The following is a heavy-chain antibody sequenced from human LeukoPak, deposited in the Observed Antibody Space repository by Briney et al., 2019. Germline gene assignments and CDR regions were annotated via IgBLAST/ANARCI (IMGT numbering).Heavy chain of an antibody. CDR1: GGSISSYY. D-gene: IGHD6-13*01. Sequence: SETLSLTCTVSGGSISSYYWSWIRQPPGKGLEWIGYIYYSGSTNYNPSLKSRVTISVDTSKNQFSLKLSSVTAADTAVYYCARESPRYSSSWTFDYWGQGTLVTVSS. CDR2: IYYSGST. CDR3: ARESPRYSSSWTFDY. J-gene: IGHJ4*02. V-gene: IGHV4-59*01.